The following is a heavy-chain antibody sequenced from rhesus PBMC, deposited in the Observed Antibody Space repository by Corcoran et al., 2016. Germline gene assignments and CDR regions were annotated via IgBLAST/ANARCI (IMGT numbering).Heavy chain of an antibody. Sequence: QVQLQESGPGLVKPSETLSLTCAVPGYSISSGYYWGWIRQPPGQGLWYIGYTSGSSGSTYYNPSLKSRVTISKDTSKNQFSLKLSSVTAADTAVYYCARRSGSYGGFDYWGQGVLVTVSS. J-gene: IGHJ4*01. CDR2: TSGSSGST. CDR3: ARRSGSYGGFDY. CDR1: GYSISSGYY. V-gene: IGHV4-99*01. D-gene: IGHD1-44*02.